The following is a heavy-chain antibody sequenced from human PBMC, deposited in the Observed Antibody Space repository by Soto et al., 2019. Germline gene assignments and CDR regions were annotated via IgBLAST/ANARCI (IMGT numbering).Heavy chain of an antibody. CDR1: GHTFTSYD. J-gene: IGHJ4*02. CDR2: MNPNSGNT. D-gene: IGHD1-26*01. CDR3: ARGGIVGAKI. V-gene: IGHV1-8*01. Sequence: XSVQVSCRPSGHTFTSYDINLVRQATGQGLEWMGWMNPNSGNTGYAQKFQGRVTMTRNTSISTAYMELSSLRSEDTAVYYCARGGIVGAKIWGQGTLVTVSS.